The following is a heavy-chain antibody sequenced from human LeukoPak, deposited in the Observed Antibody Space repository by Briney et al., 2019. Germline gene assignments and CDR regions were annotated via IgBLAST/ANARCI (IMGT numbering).Heavy chain of an antibody. D-gene: IGHD6-19*01. V-gene: IGHV7-4-1*02. J-gene: IGHJ5*02. Sequence: ASAKISCKASGYTFNSYGITWVRQAPGQGLGWRGWINTNTGNPTYAQGFTGRFVFSLDTSVSTAYLQISSLKAEDTAVYYCARSSGWDKNWFDPWGQGTLVTVSS. CDR1: GYTFNSYG. CDR2: INTNTGNP. CDR3: ARSSGWDKNWFDP.